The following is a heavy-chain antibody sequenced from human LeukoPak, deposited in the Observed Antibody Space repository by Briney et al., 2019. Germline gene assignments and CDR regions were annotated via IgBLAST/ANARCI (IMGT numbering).Heavy chain of an antibody. CDR1: GFTFSSYG. Sequence: GGSLRLSCAASGFTFSSYGMHWVRQAPGKGQEGVAFIRYDGSSKYYADSVKGRFTISRDNSKNTLYLQTNSLRAEDTAVYYCAKTGARANDAFDIWGQGTMVTVSS. D-gene: IGHD2-8*02. CDR3: AKTGARANDAFDI. J-gene: IGHJ3*02. V-gene: IGHV3-30*02. CDR2: IRYDGSSK.